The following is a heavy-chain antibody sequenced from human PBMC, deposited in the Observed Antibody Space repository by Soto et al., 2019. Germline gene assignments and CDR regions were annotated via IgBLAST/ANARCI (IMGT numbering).Heavy chain of an antibody. J-gene: IGHJ6*02. Sequence: EVQLVESGGSLVQPGGSLKLSCAASGFDASVNFMTWVRQAPGKGLEWVTAINNAGTTFYADSVKGRFSISRDDSKNTPYLQMNSLRVEDTAMYYCVRENYYYGMDVWGQGTAVTVSS. CDR3: VRENYYYGMDV. CDR1: GFDASVNF. V-gene: IGHV3-66*01. CDR2: INNAGTT.